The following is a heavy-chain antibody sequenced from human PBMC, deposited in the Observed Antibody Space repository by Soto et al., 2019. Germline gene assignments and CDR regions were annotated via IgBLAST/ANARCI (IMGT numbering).Heavy chain of an antibody. J-gene: IGHJ6*03. CDR2: ISGSGGST. CDR3: AKGCGTIFGRYYYYMDV. V-gene: IGHV3-23*01. Sequence: PGGSLRLSCAASGFTFSSYAMSWVRQAPGKGLEWVSAISGSGGSTYYADSVKGRFTISRDNSKNTLYLQMNSLRAEDTAVYYCAKGCGTIFGRYYYYMDVWGKGTTVTVSS. CDR1: GFTFSSYA. D-gene: IGHD3-3*01.